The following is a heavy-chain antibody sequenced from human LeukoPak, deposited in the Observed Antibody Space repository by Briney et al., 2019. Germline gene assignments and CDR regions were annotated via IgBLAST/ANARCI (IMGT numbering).Heavy chain of an antibody. CDR1: GFTFSSYA. CDR3: ATRVRGYSYRDY. D-gene: IGHD5-18*01. V-gene: IGHV3-23*01. J-gene: IGHJ4*02. Sequence: PGGSLRLSCAASGFTFSSYAMSSVRQAPGKGLEWVSAISGSGGSTYYADSVKGRFTISRDNSKNTLYLQMNSLRAEDTAVYYCATRVRGYSYRDYWGQGTLVTVSS. CDR2: ISGSGGST.